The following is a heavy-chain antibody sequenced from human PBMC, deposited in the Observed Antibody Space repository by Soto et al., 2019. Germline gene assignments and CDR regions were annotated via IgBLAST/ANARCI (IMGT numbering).Heavy chain of an antibody. CDR3: AKNFYSSWYDLAWFAP. CDR2: ISGSGGST. CDR1: GFTFSSYA. Sequence: GGSLRLSCAASGFTFSSYAMSWVRQAPGKGLEWVSAISGSGGSTYYADSVKGRFTISRDNSKNTLYLQMNSLRAEDTAVYYCAKNFYSSWYDLAWFAPWGQGTLVTVSS. J-gene: IGHJ5*02. V-gene: IGHV3-23*01. D-gene: IGHD6-13*01.